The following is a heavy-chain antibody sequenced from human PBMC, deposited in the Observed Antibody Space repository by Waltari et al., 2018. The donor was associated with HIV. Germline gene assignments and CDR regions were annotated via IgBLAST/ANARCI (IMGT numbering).Heavy chain of an antibody. CDR1: GFTFGSYT. D-gene: IGHD3-3*01. CDR3: ARFTIFGVVTLYYFDY. CDR2: ISSSSTYI. J-gene: IGHJ4*02. Sequence: EVQLVESGGGLVKPGGSLRLSCAASGFTFGSYTMHWVRQAPGKGLEWVSSISSSSTYIYYADSVKGRFTISRDNAKNSLYLQMNSLRAGDTAVYHCARFTIFGVVTLYYFDYWGQGALVTVSS. V-gene: IGHV3-21*01.